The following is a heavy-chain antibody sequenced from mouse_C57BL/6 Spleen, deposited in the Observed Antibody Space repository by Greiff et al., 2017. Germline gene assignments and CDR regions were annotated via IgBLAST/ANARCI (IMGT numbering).Heavy chain of an antibody. V-gene: IGHV1-69*01. Sequence: QVQLQQPGAELVMPGASVKLSCKASGYTFTSYWMHWVKQRPGQGLEWIGEIDPSDSYTNYNQKFKGKSTLTVDKSSSTAYMQLSSLTSEDSAVYYCASSGGDSAWFAYWGQGTLVTVSA. D-gene: IGHD2-13*01. CDR1: GYTFTSYW. J-gene: IGHJ3*01. CDR2: IDPSDSYT. CDR3: ASSGGDSAWFAY.